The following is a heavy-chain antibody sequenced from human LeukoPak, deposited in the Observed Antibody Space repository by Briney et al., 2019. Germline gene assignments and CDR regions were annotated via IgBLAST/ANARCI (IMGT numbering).Heavy chain of an antibody. CDR2: ITGSGETK. CDR1: GFTFSDFA. Sequence: LGGSLLLSCVVSGFTFSDFAMSWVRRAPGKGLEWVSAITGSGETKYYADSVKGRFTMSRDNSKNTLYLQMNSLRDEDTAEYFCAKESLVVIESYFDNWGQGTLVTVSS. J-gene: IGHJ4*02. CDR3: AKESLVVIESYFDN. D-gene: IGHD3-22*01. V-gene: IGHV3-23*01.